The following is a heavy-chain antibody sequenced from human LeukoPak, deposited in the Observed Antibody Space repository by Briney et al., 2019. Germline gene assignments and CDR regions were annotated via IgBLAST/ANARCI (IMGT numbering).Heavy chain of an antibody. Sequence: GESLQISCKGSGYSFTSYWIGWVRQLPGKGLEWMGIIYPGDSDTRYSPSFQGQVTISADKSISTAYLQWSSLKASDTAMYYCARQKGSSLIYFDYWGQGTLVTVSS. J-gene: IGHJ4*02. D-gene: IGHD6-6*01. CDR1: GYSFTSYW. CDR2: IYPGDSDT. V-gene: IGHV5-51*01. CDR3: ARQKGSSLIYFDY.